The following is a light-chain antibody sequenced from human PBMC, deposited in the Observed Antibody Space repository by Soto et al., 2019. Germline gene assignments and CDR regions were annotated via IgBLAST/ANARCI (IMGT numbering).Light chain of an antibody. Sequence: EIVVTQSPTSLSLGALGVATLSCRASESVISNLAWYQQKPGQAPRPLIYGASARATGIPARFSGTGSGTEFTHTISNLQSEDFAVYFCQQYSSWPPWTFGQGTKVDI. CDR2: GAS. CDR1: ESVISN. J-gene: IGKJ1*01. CDR3: QQYSSWPPWT. V-gene: IGKV3-15*01.